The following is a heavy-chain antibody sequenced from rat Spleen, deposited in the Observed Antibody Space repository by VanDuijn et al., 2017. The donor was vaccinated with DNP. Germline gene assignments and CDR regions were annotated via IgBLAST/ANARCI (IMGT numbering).Heavy chain of an antibody. J-gene: IGHJ2*01. D-gene: IGHD1-1*01. Sequence: VQLRESGPVLVQPSQTLSLTCTVSGFSLTDYSVHWVRQPPGKGLEWMGLMWSGGSTAYNSALKSRLSISRDTYKSQVFLKMNSLQTEDTAIYYCTSYYSGDFHYWGQGVMVTVSS. V-gene: IGHV2S63*01. CDR3: TSYYSGDFHY. CDR1: GFSLTDYS. CDR2: MWSGGST.